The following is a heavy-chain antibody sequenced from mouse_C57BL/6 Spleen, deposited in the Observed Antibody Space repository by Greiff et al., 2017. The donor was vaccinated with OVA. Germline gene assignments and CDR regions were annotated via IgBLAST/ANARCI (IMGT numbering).Heavy chain of an antibody. D-gene: IGHD1-1*02. Sequence: VQLQQSGAELVRPGASVTLSCKASGYTFTDYEMHWVKQTPVHGLEWIGAIDPETGGTAYNQKFKGKAILTADTSSSTAYIELRSLTSEDSAVYYYTTYGPRMDYWGQGTSVTVSS. CDR2: IDPETGGT. CDR1: GYTFTDYE. J-gene: IGHJ4*01. CDR3: TTYGPRMDY. V-gene: IGHV1-15*01.